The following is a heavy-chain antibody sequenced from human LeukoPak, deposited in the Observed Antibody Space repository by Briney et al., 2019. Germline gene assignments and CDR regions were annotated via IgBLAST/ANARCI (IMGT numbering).Heavy chain of an antibody. Sequence: GASVKVSCKASGYTFTGYYIQWVRQAPGQGLESMGWINSNSGATYYAQKFQGRVTMTRDTSISTAYMELISLKSDDTAMYYCARGTTGGRFDYWGQGTLVTVSS. J-gene: IGHJ4*02. CDR3: ARGTTGGRFDY. CDR2: INSNSGAT. CDR1: GYTFTGYY. D-gene: IGHD1-1*01. V-gene: IGHV1-2*02.